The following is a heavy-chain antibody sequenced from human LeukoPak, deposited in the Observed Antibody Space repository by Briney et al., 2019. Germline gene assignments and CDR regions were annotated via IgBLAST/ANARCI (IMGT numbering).Heavy chain of an antibody. Sequence: SETLSLTCTVSGGSISSSSYYWGWIRQPPGKGLEWIGSIYYSGSTYYNPSLKSRVTISVDTSKNQFSLKLSSVTAADTAVYYCVSEGDQPIAAAGTHAFDIWGQGTMVTVSS. J-gene: IGHJ3*02. D-gene: IGHD6-13*01. V-gene: IGHV4-39*07. CDR1: GGSISSSSYY. CDR2: IYYSGST. CDR3: VSEGDQPIAAAGTHAFDI.